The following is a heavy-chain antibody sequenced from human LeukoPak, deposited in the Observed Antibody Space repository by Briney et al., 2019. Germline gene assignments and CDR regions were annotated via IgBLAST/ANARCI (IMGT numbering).Heavy chain of an antibody. J-gene: IGHJ4*02. Sequence: SETLSLTCAVYGGSFSGYYWSWIRQPPGKGLEWIGEINHSGSTNYNPSLKSRVTISVDTSKNQFSLKLSSVTAADTAVYYCARGGRSGYPDYWGQGTLVTVSS. CDR2: INHSGST. CDR3: ARGGRSGYPDY. D-gene: IGHD5-12*01. V-gene: IGHV4-34*01. CDR1: GGSFSGYY.